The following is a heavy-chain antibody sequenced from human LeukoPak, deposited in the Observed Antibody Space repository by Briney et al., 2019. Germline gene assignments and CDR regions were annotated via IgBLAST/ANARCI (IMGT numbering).Heavy chain of an antibody. Sequence: SETLFLTCTVSGASVSSGDYHWGWVRQAPGKGLEWIGHNGDPSYNPSLKSRVVISIDTSRNQFSLRLNSVTAADTATYFCVTYYVNGGGRGHWGPGALVTVSS. CDR2: HNGDP. D-gene: IGHD3-16*01. CDR1: GASVSSGDYH. CDR3: VTYYVNGGGRGH. J-gene: IGHJ4*02. V-gene: IGHV4-61*08.